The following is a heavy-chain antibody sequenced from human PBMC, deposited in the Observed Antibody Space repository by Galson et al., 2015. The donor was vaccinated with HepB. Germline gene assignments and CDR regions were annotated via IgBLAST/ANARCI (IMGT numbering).Heavy chain of an antibody. CDR1: GGTFSSCA. CDR3: ASQAVAGGVLFDY. CDR2: IIPIFGTA. J-gene: IGHJ4*02. V-gene: IGHV1-69*06. D-gene: IGHD6-19*01. Sequence: SVKVSCKASGGTFSSCAISWVRQAPGQGLEWMGGIIPIFGTANYAQKFQGRVTITADKSTSTAYMELSSLRSEDTAVYYCASQAVAGGVLFDYWGQGTLVTVSS.